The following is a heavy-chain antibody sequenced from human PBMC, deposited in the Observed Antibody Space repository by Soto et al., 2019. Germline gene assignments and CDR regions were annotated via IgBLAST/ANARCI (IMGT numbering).Heavy chain of an antibody. CDR2: ISAYNGNT. V-gene: IGHV1-18*01. Sequence: EASVKVSCKASGYTFTSYGISWVRQAPGQGLEWMGWISAYNGNTNYAQKLQGRVTMTTDTSTSTAYMELRSLRSDDTAVYYCARNDAFLEWSRYGMDVWGQGTTVTVSS. CDR1: GYTFTSYG. J-gene: IGHJ6*02. D-gene: IGHD3-3*01. CDR3: ARNDAFLEWSRYGMDV.